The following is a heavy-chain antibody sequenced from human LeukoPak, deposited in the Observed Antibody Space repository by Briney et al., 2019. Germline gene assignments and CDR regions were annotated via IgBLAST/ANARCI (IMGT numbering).Heavy chain of an antibody. CDR3: AREQTVAGTGFDY. V-gene: IGHV1-3*03. D-gene: IGHD6-19*01. CDR2: INAGNGNT. J-gene: IGHJ4*02. CDR1: GYTFTSYA. Sequence: ASVKVSCKASGYTFTSYAMHWVRQAPGQRLEWMGWINAGNGNTKYSQEFQGRVTITRDTSASTAYMELSSLRSEDMAVYYCAREQTVAGTGFDYWGQGTLVTVSS.